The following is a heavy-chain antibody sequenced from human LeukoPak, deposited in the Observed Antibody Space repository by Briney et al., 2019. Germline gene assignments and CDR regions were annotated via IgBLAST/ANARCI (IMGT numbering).Heavy chain of an antibody. D-gene: IGHD2-15*01. CDR3: TILSDRKVDYYYMDV. J-gene: IGHJ6*03. Sequence: PGGSLRLSCTASGFTFGDYSMNWVRQAPGKGLEWVGFIRSKTYDGTTEYAASVKGRFTISRDDSKSIAYLQMNSLKTEDTAVYYCTILSDRKVDYYYMDVWGKGTTVTVSS. V-gene: IGHV3-49*04. CDR2: IRSKTYDGTT. CDR1: GFTFGDYS.